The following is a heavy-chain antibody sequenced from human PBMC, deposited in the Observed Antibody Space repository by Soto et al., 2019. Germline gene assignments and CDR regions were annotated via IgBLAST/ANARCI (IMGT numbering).Heavy chain of an antibody. V-gene: IGHV1-69*04. Sequence: ASVKVSCKASGGXFITYSITWVRXAXVQGLELMGRIIPILGITNYAQKFQGRVTITADKSTNTAYMELSSLRSEDTAVYYCARDGGYGETNYYMDVWGKGTTVTVSS. J-gene: IGHJ6*03. D-gene: IGHD4-17*01. CDR2: IIPILGIT. CDR1: GGXFITYS. CDR3: ARDGGYGETNYYMDV.